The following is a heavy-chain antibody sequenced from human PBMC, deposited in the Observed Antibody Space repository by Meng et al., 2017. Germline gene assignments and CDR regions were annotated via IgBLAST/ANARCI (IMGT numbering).Heavy chain of an antibody. V-gene: IGHV1-69*06. Sequence: SVKVSCKAAGGTFNSYAISWVRQAPGQGLEWMGGIIPIFGTANYAQKFQGRVTITADKSTSKAYMELSSLRSEDTAVYYCARDGYCSGGSCYGMDVWGQGTTVTVSS. J-gene: IGHJ6*02. D-gene: IGHD2-15*01. CDR3: ARDGYCSGGSCYGMDV. CDR1: GGTFNSYA. CDR2: IIPIFGTA.